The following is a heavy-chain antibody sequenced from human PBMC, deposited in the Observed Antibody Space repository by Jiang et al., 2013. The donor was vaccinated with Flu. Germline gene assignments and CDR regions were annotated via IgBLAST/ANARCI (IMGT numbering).Heavy chain of an antibody. CDR3: ARDRACGGTCYYFDY. V-gene: IGHV1-46*01. Sequence: QSGAEVKRFGASVKVSCTASGYSFTTNYIHWVRQAPGQGLEWMGLINPSGGYTTYAQKFQGRVTMTRDTSTTTVYMELSSLRSEDTAMYYCARDRACGGTCYYFDYVGPGNPDHRLL. D-gene: IGHD2-15*01. CDR2: INPSGGYT. J-gene: IGHJ4*02. CDR1: GYSFTTNY.